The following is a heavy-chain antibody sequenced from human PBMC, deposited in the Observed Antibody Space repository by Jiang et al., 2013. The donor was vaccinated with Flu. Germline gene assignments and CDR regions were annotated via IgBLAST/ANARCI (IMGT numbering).Heavy chain of an antibody. J-gene: IGHJ5*02. V-gene: IGHV3-30*18. D-gene: IGHD1-7*01. Sequence: VISYDGSTEYYADSARGRFTISRDNSKSTLYLQMNSLRAEDTAVYYCAKDRDLLEGNYFDPWGQGTLVTVSS. CDR2: ISYDGSTE. CDR3: AKDRDLLEGNYFDP.